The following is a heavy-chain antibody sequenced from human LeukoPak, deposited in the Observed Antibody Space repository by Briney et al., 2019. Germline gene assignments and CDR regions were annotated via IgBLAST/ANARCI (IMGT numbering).Heavy chain of an antibody. CDR1: GASFTGYY. CDR3: ARGPLTLTRTFDP. V-gene: IGHV4-34*01. J-gene: IGHJ5*02. Sequence: SETLSLTCDVYGASFTGYYWSWIRQSPGKGLEWIGEMNQRGSMNYNPSLKSRVTISVDRSKNQFSLKLSSVTAADTAVYYCARGPLTLTRTFDPWGQGTLVTVSS. CDR2: MNQRGSM. D-gene: IGHD4-23*01.